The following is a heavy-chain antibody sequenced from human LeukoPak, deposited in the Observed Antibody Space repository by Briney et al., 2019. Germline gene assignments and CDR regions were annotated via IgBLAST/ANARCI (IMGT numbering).Heavy chain of an antibody. Sequence: SETLSLTCTVSGDSISTYYWSWIRQPPGKGLEWVGYIYYSGMTDYDPSLKSRVTISLDTSKNQFSLKLKSVTPADTAVYYCARYSNRGSGWTFDYWGQGTLVTVSS. CDR3: ARYSNRGSGWTFDY. J-gene: IGHJ4*02. V-gene: IGHV4-59*01. D-gene: IGHD6-19*01. CDR1: GDSISTYY. CDR2: IYYSGMT.